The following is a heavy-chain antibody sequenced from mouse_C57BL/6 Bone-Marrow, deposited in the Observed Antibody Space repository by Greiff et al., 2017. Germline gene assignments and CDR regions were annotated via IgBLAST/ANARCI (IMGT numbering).Heavy chain of an antibody. J-gene: IGHJ1*03. D-gene: IGHD2-3*01. Sequence: EVQLQQSGPELVKPGASVKMSCKASGYTFTDYNMPWVKQSHGKSLEWIGYINPNNGGTSYNQKFKGKATLTVNKSSSTAYMELRSLTSEDSAVYYCARKWLLLYFDVWGTGTTVTVSS. CDR2: INPNNGGT. CDR3: ARKWLLLYFDV. V-gene: IGHV1-22*01. CDR1: GYTFTDYN.